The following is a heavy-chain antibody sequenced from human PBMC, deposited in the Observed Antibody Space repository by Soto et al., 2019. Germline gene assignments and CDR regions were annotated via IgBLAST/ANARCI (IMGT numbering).Heavy chain of an antibody. CDR2: IRSKAYGKTT. D-gene: IGHD2-2*01. J-gene: IGHJ6*02. V-gene: IGHV3-49*03. CDR3: TRYTYTSRYSYFGMDV. Sequence: GGSLRLSCTCSGFTFGDYAFSWSRQAPGKGLEWVGVIRSKAYGKTTDYAASVKGRFTILRDDSKNIAYLQLNSLQSEDTGVYYCTRYTYTSRYSYFGMDVWGHGTTVTVSS. CDR1: GFTFGDYA.